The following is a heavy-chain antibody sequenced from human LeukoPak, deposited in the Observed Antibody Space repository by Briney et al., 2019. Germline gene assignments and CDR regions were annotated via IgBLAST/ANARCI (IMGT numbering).Heavy chain of an antibody. V-gene: IGHV1-69*13. J-gene: IGHJ4*02. CDR2: IIPIFGTA. Sequence: AASVKLSCKASGGTFSSYAISWVRQAPGQRLEWMGGIIPIFGTANYAQKFQGRVTITADESTSTAYMELSSLRSEDTAVYYCARDTRSGYDLVYFDYWGQGTLVTVSS. CDR3: ARDTRSGYDLVYFDY. D-gene: IGHD5-12*01. CDR1: GGTFSSYA.